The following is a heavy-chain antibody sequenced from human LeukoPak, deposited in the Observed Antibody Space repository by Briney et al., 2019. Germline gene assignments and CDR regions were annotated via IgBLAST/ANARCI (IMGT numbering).Heavy chain of an antibody. CDR3: ARGVGYCSSTSCYGGRNWFDP. D-gene: IGHD2-2*01. CDR2: INPSGCST. V-gene: IGHV1-46*01. CDR1: GYTFTSYY. Sequence: ASVKVSCKASGYTFTSYYMHWVRQAPGQGLEWMGIINPSGCSTSYAQKFQGRVTMTRDMSTSTVYMELSSLRSEDTAVYYCARGVGYCSSTSCYGGRNWFDPWGQGTLVTVSS. J-gene: IGHJ5*02.